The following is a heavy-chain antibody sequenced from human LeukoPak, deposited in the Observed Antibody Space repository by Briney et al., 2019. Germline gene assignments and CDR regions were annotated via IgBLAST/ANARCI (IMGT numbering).Heavy chain of an antibody. Sequence: SVKVSCKASGGTFSSYAISWVRQAPGQGLEWMGRIIPILGIANYAQKFQGRVTITADKSTSTAYMELSSLRSEDTAVYYCARAHSGYENFDYWGQGTLVTVSS. CDR3: ARAHSGYENFDY. D-gene: IGHD5-12*01. V-gene: IGHV1-69*04. J-gene: IGHJ4*02. CDR1: GGTFSSYA. CDR2: IIPILGIA.